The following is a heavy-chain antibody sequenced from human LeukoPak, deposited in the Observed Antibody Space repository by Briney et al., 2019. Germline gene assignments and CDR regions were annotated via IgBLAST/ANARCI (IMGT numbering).Heavy chain of an antibody. D-gene: IGHD3-22*01. Sequence: GRSLRLSCAASGFTFSSYGMHWVRQAPGKGLEWVAVIWYDGSNKYYADSVKGRFTISRDNSKNTLYLQMNSLRAEDTAVYYCARDYYDSSGYYRFDPWGQGTLVTVSS. V-gene: IGHV3-33*01. J-gene: IGHJ5*02. CDR2: IWYDGSNK. CDR1: GFTFSSYG. CDR3: ARDYYDSSGYYRFDP.